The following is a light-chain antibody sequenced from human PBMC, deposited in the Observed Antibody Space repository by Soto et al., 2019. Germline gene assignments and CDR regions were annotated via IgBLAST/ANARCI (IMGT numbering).Light chain of an antibody. V-gene: IGKV3-15*01. CDR3: QQYYNWPRYT. J-gene: IGKJ2*01. CDR2: GAS. CDR1: QSVGTN. Sequence: EIVVTQSPATLSLSPRERATLSCRASQSVGTNLAWYLQKPGQAPRLLIYGASARATGLPARFSGSGSGTEFTITISSLQSEDFAVYFCQQYYNWPRYTFGQGTKIEIK.